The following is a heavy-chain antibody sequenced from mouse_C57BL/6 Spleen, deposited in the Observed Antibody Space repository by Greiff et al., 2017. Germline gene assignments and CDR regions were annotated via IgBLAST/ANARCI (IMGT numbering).Heavy chain of an antibody. CDR3: ARHYYGSSYDYAMDY. V-gene: IGHV3-6*01. J-gene: IGHJ4*01. Sequence: ESGPGLVKPSQSLSLTCSVTGYSITSGYYWNWIRQFPGNKLEWMGYISYDGSNNYNPSLKNRISITRDTSKNQFFLKLNSVTTEDTATYYCARHYYGSSYDYAMDYWGQGTSVTVSS. D-gene: IGHD1-1*01. CDR2: ISYDGSN. CDR1: GYSITSGYY.